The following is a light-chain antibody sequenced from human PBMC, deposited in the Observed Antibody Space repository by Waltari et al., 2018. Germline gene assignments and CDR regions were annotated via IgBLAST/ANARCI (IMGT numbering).Light chain of an antibody. V-gene: IGLV2-23*01. J-gene: IGLJ3*02. Sequence: QSALTQPASASGSPGQSITISCTGTSSDLGGYNLVSWYQHHQGKAPKIIIYEGNKRPSGVSYRFSGSKSGNTASLTISGLHTEDEADYYCCSYAGIGTLTFGGGTRVTVL. CDR2: EGN. CDR3: CSYAGIGTLT. CDR1: SSDLGGYNL.